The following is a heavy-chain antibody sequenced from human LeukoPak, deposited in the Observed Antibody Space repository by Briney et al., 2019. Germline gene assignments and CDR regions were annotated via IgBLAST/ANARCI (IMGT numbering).Heavy chain of an antibody. D-gene: IGHD3-22*01. V-gene: IGHV4-61*01. Sequence: SETLSLTCTVSGGSISSSSYYWSWIRQPPGKGLEWIGYIYYSGGTNYNPSLKSRVTISVDTSKNQFSLKLSSATAADTAVYYCARGRPGYYDSSGYYPFDAFDIWGQGTMVTVSS. CDR2: IYYSGGT. CDR1: GGSISSSSYY. J-gene: IGHJ3*02. CDR3: ARGRPGYYDSSGYYPFDAFDI.